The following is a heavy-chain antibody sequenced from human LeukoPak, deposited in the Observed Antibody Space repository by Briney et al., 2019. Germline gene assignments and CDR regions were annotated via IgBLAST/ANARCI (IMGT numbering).Heavy chain of an antibody. J-gene: IGHJ5*02. D-gene: IGHD1-26*01. CDR2: IRQDGNEK. CDR1: GFTFSSYW. CDR3: ASARVHQEGRYYNWFDP. V-gene: IGHV3-7*01. Sequence: GGSLRLSCAASGFTFSSYWMTWVRQAPGKGLEWVGNIRQDGNEKYYVDSVKGRFTISRDNAKNSLYLQMNSLRADDTAAYYCASARVHQEGRYYNWFDPWGQGTLVTVSS.